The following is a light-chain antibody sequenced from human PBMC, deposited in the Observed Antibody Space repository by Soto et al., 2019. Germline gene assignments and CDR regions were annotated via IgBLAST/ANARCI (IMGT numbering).Light chain of an antibody. V-gene: IGKV1-12*01. Sequence: DMQMIQSPSSVSASLGDRVTITCRASQDIHTWLAWYQQKPGQAPKLLIYGASHLQSGVPSRFSGSGSGTDFTLTISSLQSEDFATYYCQQANSFPFTFGPGTKVDVK. CDR2: GAS. CDR3: QQANSFPFT. CDR1: QDIHTW. J-gene: IGKJ3*01.